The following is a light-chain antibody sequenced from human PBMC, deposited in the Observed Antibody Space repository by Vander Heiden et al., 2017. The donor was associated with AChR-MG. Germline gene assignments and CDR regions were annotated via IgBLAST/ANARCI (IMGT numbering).Light chain of an antibody. CDR3: CSYAGSSTWV. Sequence: QSALTQPASVSGSPGQSITIPCTGTSSDVGSYNHVSWYQQHPGKAPKLMIYEVSKRPSAVSNRFSGSKSGNTASLTISELQAEDEADYYCCSYAGSSTWVFGGGTKLTVI. J-gene: IGLJ3*02. V-gene: IGLV2-23*02. CDR1: SSDVGSYNH. CDR2: EVS.